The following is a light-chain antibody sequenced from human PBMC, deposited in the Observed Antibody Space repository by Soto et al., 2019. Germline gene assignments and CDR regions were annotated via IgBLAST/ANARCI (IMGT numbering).Light chain of an antibody. Sequence: QSALTQPASVSGSPGQSITISCTGTSSDVGSYDLVSWYQQPPGKAPKLMIYEDTKRPSGISTRFSGSKSGNTASLTISGLQAEDEADYYCCSYAGSSTFYVFGTGTKLTVL. CDR2: EDT. CDR3: CSYAGSSTFYV. CDR1: SSDVGSYDL. J-gene: IGLJ1*01. V-gene: IGLV2-23*02.